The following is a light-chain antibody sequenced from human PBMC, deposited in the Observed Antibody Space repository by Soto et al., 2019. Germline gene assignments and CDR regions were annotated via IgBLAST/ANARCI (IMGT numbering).Light chain of an antibody. CDR2: GNS. J-gene: IGLJ2*01. CDR3: QSYDSSLSGHRV. Sequence: QSVLTQPPSVSGAPGQRVTISCTGSSSNIGAGYDVHWYQQLPGTAPKLLIYGNSNRPSGVPDRFSGSKSGTSASLAITGLQAEDEADYYCQSYDSSLSGHRVFGGGTKVTVL. CDR1: SSNIGAGYD. V-gene: IGLV1-40*01.